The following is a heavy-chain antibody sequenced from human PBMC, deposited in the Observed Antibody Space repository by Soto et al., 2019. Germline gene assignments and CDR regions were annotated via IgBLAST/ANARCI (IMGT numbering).Heavy chain of an antibody. Sequence: QITLKESGPTLVKPTQTLTLTCTFSGFSLSTSGVGVGWIRQPPGKALEWLALIYWDDDKRYSPSLQSRLTISKDTSKNLVVLTLTNMDPVDTATYYCAHYTKYYHGSRSYYKYAYYYGMDVWGQGTTVTVSS. CDR2: IYWDDDK. CDR1: GFSLSTSGVG. J-gene: IGHJ6*02. CDR3: AHYTKYYHGSRSYYKYAYYYGMDV. V-gene: IGHV2-5*02. D-gene: IGHD3-10*01.